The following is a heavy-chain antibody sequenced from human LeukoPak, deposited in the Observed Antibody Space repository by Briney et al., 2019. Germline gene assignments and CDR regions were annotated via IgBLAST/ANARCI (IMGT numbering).Heavy chain of an antibody. Sequence: ASVKVSCKASGYTFTSYGISWVRQAPGQGLEWMGWINPNSGDTKYAQKFQGRVTMTRDTSISTAYMELSRLTSDDTAVYYCARGSDYGDYLAAVYWGQGTLVTVSS. D-gene: IGHD4-17*01. J-gene: IGHJ4*02. V-gene: IGHV1-2*02. CDR2: INPNSGDT. CDR1: GYTFTSYG. CDR3: ARGSDYGDYLAAVY.